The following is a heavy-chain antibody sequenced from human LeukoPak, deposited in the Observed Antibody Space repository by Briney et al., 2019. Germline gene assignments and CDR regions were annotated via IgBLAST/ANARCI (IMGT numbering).Heavy chain of an antibody. CDR2: ISSSGSTI. CDR1: GFTFSDYY. CDR3: AKNLGGYPYYYYYYGMDV. V-gene: IGHV3-11*01. J-gene: IGHJ6*02. Sequence: PGGSLRLSCAASGFTFSDYYMSWIRQAPGKGLEWVSYISSSGSTIYYADSVKGRFTISRDNAKNSLYLQMNSLRAEDTAVYYCAKNLGGYPYYYYYYGMDVWGQGTTVTVSS. D-gene: IGHD5-18*01.